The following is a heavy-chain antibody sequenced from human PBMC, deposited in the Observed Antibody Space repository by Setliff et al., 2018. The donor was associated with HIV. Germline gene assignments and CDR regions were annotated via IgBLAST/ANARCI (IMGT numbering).Heavy chain of an antibody. V-gene: IGHV4-39*07. J-gene: IGHJ4*02. D-gene: IGHD2-21*02. CDR2: IDYSGST. Sequence: SENLALTCTVSGGAISSSIYYWGWIRQPPGKGLEWIGSIDYSGSTNYNTSLRSRVTISVDTSKNHFSLRLSSVTAADTSVYYCARGEFYCGTDCYWSSFDYWGQGTLGTVSS. CDR1: GGAISSSIYY. CDR3: ARGEFYCGTDCYWSSFDY.